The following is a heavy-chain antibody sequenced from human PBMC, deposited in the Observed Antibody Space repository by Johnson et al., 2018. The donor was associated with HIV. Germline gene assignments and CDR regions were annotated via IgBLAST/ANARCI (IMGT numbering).Heavy chain of an antibody. D-gene: IGHD1-26*01. V-gene: IGHV3-30*02. CDR1: GFTFSSYG. J-gene: IGHJ3*02. CDR3: AKDLPRIRIPTKDDAFDI. CDR2: IRYDGSNK. Sequence: QVQLVESGGGVVQPGGSLRLSCAASGFTFSSYGMHWVRQAPGKGLEWVAFIRYDGSNKYYAASVKGRFTISRDNSKNTLYLQMNSLRAEDTAVYYCAKDLPRIRIPTKDDAFDIWGQGTMVTVSS.